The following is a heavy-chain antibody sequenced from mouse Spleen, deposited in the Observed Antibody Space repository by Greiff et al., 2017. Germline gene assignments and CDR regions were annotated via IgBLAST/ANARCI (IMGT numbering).Heavy chain of an antibody. CDR2: IDPANGNT. CDR1: GFNIKDTY. J-gene: IGHJ2*01. Sequence: VQLQQSGAELVKPGASVKLSCTASGFNIKDTYMHWVKQRPEQGLEWIGRIDPANGNTKYDPKFQGKATITADTSSNTAYLQLSSLTSEDTAVYYCARSDYCGYVGFDYWGQGTTLTVSS. CDR3: ARSDYCGYVGFDY. D-gene: IGHD1-2*01. V-gene: IGHV14-3*02.